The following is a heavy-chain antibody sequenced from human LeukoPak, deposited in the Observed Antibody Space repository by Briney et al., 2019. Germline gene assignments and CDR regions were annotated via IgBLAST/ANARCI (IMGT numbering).Heavy chain of an antibody. J-gene: IGHJ5*02. D-gene: IGHD3-22*01. CDR3: GRPYSYDSRIDP. CDR1: GGSISSGDYY. V-gene: IGHV4-30-4*01. CDR2: MYYSGST. Sequence: SQTLSLTCTVSGGSISSGDYYWSWIRQPPGKGLEWIAYMYYSGSTYYNPSLKSRVTMSADTSKNQLSLKLSSVTAADTAVYYCGRPYSYDSRIDPWGQGILVTVSS.